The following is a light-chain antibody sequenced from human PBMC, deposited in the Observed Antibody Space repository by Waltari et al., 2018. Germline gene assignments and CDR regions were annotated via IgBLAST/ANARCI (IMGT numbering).Light chain of an antibody. CDR3: MQALQTPRT. V-gene: IGKV2-28*01. CDR1: QSLLHSNGYNY. CDR2: LGS. Sequence: DIVMTQSPLSLPVTPGEPASISCRSSQSLLHSNGYNYLDWYLQKQGQSPQLLSYLGSNRASGVPDRFSGSGSGTDFTLKISRVEAEDVGVYYCMQALQTPRTFGGGTKVEIK. J-gene: IGKJ4*01.